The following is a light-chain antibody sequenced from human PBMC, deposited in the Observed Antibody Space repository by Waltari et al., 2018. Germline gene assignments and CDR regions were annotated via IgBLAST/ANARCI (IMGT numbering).Light chain of an antibody. CDR1: KLSFKY. J-gene: IGLJ2*01. CDR2: QDM. V-gene: IGLV3-1*01. Sequence: YDLSQPPSVSVSLGEAAAISCSGEKLSFKYSSWYPQRPVQSPELLIFQDMKRPSGVPERISGSNSGHTATLTISGTQALDEADYYCQAWDRRSVVFGGGTKLIVL. CDR3: QAWDRRSVV.